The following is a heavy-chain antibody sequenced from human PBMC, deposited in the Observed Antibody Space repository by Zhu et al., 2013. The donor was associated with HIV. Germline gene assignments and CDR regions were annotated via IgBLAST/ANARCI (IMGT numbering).Heavy chain of an antibody. CDR1: GGTFSSYA. Sequence: QVQLVQSGAEVKKPGSSVKVSCKASGGTFSSYAISWVRQAPGQGLEWMGGIIPIFGSPNYAQKFQGRVTITADKATSTAYMELSSLRSEDTAVYYCARNPAAAGYYFDYWGQGTLVTVSS. D-gene: IGHD6-13*01. J-gene: IGHJ4*02. V-gene: IGHV1-69*06. CDR2: IIPIFGSP. CDR3: ARNPAAAGYYFDY.